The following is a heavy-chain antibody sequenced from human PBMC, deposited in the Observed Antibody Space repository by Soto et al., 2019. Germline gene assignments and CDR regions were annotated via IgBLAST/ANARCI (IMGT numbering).Heavy chain of an antibody. CDR1: GFTFSSYG. D-gene: IGHD3-22*01. V-gene: IGHV3-30*18. CDR3: AKIPLNYYDSSGYYWFDP. CDR2: ISYDGSNK. Sequence: GGSLRLSCAASGFTFSSYGMHWVRQAPGKGLEWVAVISYDGSNKYYADSVKGRFTISRDNSKNTLYLQMNSLRAEDTAVYYCAKIPLNYYDSSGYYWFDPWGQGTLVTVSS. J-gene: IGHJ5*02.